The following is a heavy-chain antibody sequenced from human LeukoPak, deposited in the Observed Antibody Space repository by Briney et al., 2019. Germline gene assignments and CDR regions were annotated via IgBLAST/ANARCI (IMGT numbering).Heavy chain of an antibody. CDR2: ISGSGGST. Sequence: GGSLRLSCAASGFTFSSYAMSWVRQAPGKGLEWVSAISGSGGSTYYADSVKGRFTISRDNSRNTLYLQMNSLRAEDTAVYYCAKSVVATGRNYFDYWGQGTLVTVSS. V-gene: IGHV3-23*01. J-gene: IGHJ4*02. D-gene: IGHD5-12*01. CDR3: AKSVVATGRNYFDY. CDR1: GFTFSSYA.